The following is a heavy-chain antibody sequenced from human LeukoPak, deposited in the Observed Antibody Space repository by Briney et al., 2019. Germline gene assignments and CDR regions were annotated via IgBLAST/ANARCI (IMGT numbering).Heavy chain of an antibody. V-gene: IGHV3-23*01. CDR3: PYDDGGRGLDY. J-gene: IGHJ4*02. CDR2: VDSGGSK. CDR1: GFTLSMYA. D-gene: IGHD3-16*01. Sequence: GGSLRPSCATSGFTLSMYAMTWVRPAPGKGLEWVSTVDSGGSKHYADSVKGGLTISRDNSNNTLPLQMNNLRDGDMPGCFLPYDDGGRGLDYWGQGDVVTVSS.